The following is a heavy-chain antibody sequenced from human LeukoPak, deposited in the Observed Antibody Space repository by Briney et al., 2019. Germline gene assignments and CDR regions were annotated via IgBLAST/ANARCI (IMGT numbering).Heavy chain of an antibody. CDR3: ARKRYCSGGSCYRKYYFDY. Sequence: SETLSLTCTVSGGSISSGGYYWSWIRQHPGKGLEWIGYIYYSGSTYYNPSLKSRVTISVDTSKNQFSLKLSSVTAADTAVYYCARKRYCSGGSCYRKYYFDYWGQGTLVTVSS. CDR1: GGSISSGGYY. J-gene: IGHJ4*02. CDR2: IYYSGST. V-gene: IGHV4-31*03. D-gene: IGHD2-15*01.